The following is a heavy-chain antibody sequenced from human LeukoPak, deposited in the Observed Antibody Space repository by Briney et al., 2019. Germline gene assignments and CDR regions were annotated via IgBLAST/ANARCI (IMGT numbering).Heavy chain of an antibody. CDR3: ARATYYYDSSGYYPGAYFDY. J-gene: IGHJ4*02. CDR2: IKQDGSEK. D-gene: IGHD3-22*01. Sequence: GGSLRLSCAASGFTFSSYWMSWVRQAPGKGLEWVANIKQDGSEKYYVDSVKGRFTISRDNAKNSLYLQMNSLRAEDTAVYYCARATYYYDSSGYYPGAYFDYWGQGTLVTVSS. CDR1: GFTFSSYW. V-gene: IGHV3-7*03.